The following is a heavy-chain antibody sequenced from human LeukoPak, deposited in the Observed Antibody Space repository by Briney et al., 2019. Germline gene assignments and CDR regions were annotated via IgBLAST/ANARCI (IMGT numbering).Heavy chain of an antibody. J-gene: IGHJ4*02. Sequence: SETLSLTCAVYGGSFSGYYWSWIRQPPGKGLEWIGEINHSGSTNYNPSLKSRVTISVDTSKNQFSLKLSSVTAADTAVYYYARGGGDGYKPWGQGTLVTVSS. CDR2: INHSGST. D-gene: IGHD5-24*01. V-gene: IGHV4-34*01. CDR3: ARGGGDGYKP. CDR1: GGSFSGYY.